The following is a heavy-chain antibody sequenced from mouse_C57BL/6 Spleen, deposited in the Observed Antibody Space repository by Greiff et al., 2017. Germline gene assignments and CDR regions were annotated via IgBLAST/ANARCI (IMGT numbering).Heavy chain of an antibody. CDR3: ASSHSRYAMDY. CDR2: IDPSDSET. V-gene: IGHV1-52*01. Sequence: VQLQQPGAELVMPGSSVKLSCKASGYTFTSYWMHWVKQRPIQGLEWIGNIDPSDSETHYNQKFKDKATLTVDKSSSSAYMQLISLTSEDSAVYYCASSHSRYAMDYWGQGTSVTVSS. J-gene: IGHJ4*01. CDR1: GYTFTSYW.